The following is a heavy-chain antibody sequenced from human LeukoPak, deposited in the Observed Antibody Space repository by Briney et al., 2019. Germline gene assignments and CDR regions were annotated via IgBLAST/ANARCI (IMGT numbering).Heavy chain of an antibody. CDR3: ARVLPGCGGDCLRSIYYGMDV. D-gene: IGHD2-21*02. CDR1: GYTFTSYY. CDR2: INPSGGST. V-gene: IGHV1-46*01. Sequence: GASVTVSCKASGYTFTSYYMHWVRQAPGQGLEWMGIINPSGGSTSYAQKFQGRVTMTRDTSTSTVYMELSSLRSEDTAVYYCARVLPGCGGDCLRSIYYGMDVWGQGTTVTVSS. J-gene: IGHJ6*02.